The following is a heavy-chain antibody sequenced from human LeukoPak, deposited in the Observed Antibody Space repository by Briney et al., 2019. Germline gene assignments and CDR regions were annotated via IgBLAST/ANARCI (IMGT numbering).Heavy chain of an antibody. CDR3: AKGGYSSSWPSWFDP. V-gene: IGHV3-7*01. Sequence: GGSLRLSCAASGFTFSNYWMTWVRQAPGKGLEWVANIKQDGSEKYYVDSVKGRFTISRDNAKNSLYLQMNSLRAEDTAVYYCAKGGYSSSWPSWFDPWGQGTLVTVSS. J-gene: IGHJ5*02. D-gene: IGHD6-13*01. CDR2: IKQDGSEK. CDR1: GFTFSNYW.